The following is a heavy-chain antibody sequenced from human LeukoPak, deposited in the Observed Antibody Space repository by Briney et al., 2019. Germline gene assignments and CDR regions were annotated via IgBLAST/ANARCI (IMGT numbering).Heavy chain of an antibody. CDR1: GFTFSSYG. Sequence: PGGSLRLSCAASGFTFSSYGMHWVRQAPGKGLEWVALIWYGGSDIYYADSVKGRFIISRDNSKNTLYLQMNTLRAEDTAVYYCARGSAALYYFDFWGQGTLVTVSS. V-gene: IGHV3-33*01. CDR2: IWYGGSDI. CDR3: ARGSAALYYFDF. D-gene: IGHD2-2*01. J-gene: IGHJ4*02.